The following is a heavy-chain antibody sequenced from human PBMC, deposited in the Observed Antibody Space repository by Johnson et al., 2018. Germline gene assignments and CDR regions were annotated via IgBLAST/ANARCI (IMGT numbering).Heavy chain of an antibody. CDR2: ISWNSGSI. J-gene: IGHJ6*02. V-gene: IGHV3-9*01. Sequence: VQLVESGGGLVQXGGSXRLXCAASGFTFDDYAMHWVRQAPGKGLEWVSGISWNSGSIGYADSVKGRFTISRDNAKNSLYLQMNSLRAEDTALYYCAKDIGIAARPAYGMDVWGQGTTVTVSS. CDR1: GFTFDDYA. D-gene: IGHD6-6*01. CDR3: AKDIGIAARPAYGMDV.